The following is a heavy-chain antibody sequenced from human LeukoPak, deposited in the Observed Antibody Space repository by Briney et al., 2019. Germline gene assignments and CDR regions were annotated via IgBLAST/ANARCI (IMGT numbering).Heavy chain of an antibody. CDR2: IIPILGIA. J-gene: IGHJ4*02. CDR1: GGTFSSYA. Sequence: GASVKVSCKASGGTFSSYAISWVRQAPGQGLEWMGRIIPILGIANYAQKFQGRVTITADKSTSTAYMELSSLRSEDTAVYYCAREHHDTWDYWGQGTRSPSPQ. CDR3: AREHHDTWDY. V-gene: IGHV1-69*04. D-gene: IGHD3-22*01.